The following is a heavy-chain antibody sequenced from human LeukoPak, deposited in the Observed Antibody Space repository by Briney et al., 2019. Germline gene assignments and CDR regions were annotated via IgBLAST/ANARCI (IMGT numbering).Heavy chain of an antibody. Sequence: VKPSETLSLTCTVSGASIISRSYYWGWSRQPPGKELVWIGILYYTGGTYYNPSLKSRVTISADTSKNLFSLNLSSVIAADTAVYYCAREEWLATGSGYYYGMDVWGQGTTVTVSS. V-gene: IGHV4-39*01. J-gene: IGHJ6*02. CDR2: LYYTGGT. CDR1: GASIISRSYY. CDR3: AREEWLATGSGYYYGMDV. D-gene: IGHD6-19*01.